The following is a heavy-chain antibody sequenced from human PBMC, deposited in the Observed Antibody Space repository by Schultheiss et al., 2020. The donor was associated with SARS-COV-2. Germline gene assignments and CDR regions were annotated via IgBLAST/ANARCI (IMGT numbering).Heavy chain of an antibody. CDR3: ARDHGAGYGGRGGYWYFDL. J-gene: IGHJ2*01. CDR2: IYPGDSDT. V-gene: IGHV5-51*01. CDR1: GYSFSRYW. D-gene: IGHD3-10*01. Sequence: GGSLRLSCKGSGYSFSRYWIAWVRQMPGKGLEWMGIIYPGDSDTRYSPSFQGQVTISADKSLSTAYLQWSTLKASDTAMYYCARDHGAGYGGRGGYWYFDLWGRGTLVTVSS.